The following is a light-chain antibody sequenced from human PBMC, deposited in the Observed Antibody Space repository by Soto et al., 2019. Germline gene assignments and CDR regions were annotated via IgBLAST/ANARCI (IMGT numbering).Light chain of an antibody. Sequence: ESVLTQSPCTRSLSPGERATLSCRASQRVSSSYLAWSPQKPGQPPRLLIYGASSRATGIPDRFSGSGSGTDFTLTISSLEPEDSAVYYCQQRHMWPITFGQGTRLEIK. CDR3: QQRHMWPIT. CDR1: QRVSSSY. CDR2: GAS. V-gene: IGKV3D-20*02. J-gene: IGKJ5*01.